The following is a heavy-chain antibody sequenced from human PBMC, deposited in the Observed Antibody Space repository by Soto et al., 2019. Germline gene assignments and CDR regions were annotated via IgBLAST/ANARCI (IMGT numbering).Heavy chain of an antibody. D-gene: IGHD1-1*01. J-gene: IGHJ4*02. CDR3: ASHPSWGETTSGVHSDY. V-gene: IGHV3-23*01. Sequence: EVQLLESGGGLVQPGGSLRLSCAASGFIFSSFGMSWVRQAPGEGLEWVSSISGSDGRTYYADSVKGRLTISRDNSKNTLYLQMNSLRAEDTAVYYCASHPSWGETTSGVHSDYWGQGTLVTVSS. CDR1: GFIFSSFG. CDR2: ISGSDGRT.